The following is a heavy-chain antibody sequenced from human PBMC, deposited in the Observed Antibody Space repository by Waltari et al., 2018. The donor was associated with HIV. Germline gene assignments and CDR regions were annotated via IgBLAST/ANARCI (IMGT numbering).Heavy chain of an antibody. CDR1: GFTLSTYW. J-gene: IGHJ6*04. CDR2: NNPDGREK. V-gene: IGHV3-74*03. Sequence: EVQLVESGGDLVQPGGSLRLSCVASGFTLSTYWIHWVRQAPGKGLVWVSRNNPDGREKAYVDSVKGRFTISRDNAKNTVNLEMNSGRVEDTGVYYCASGKMDVWGKGTTVTVSS. CDR3: ASGKMDV.